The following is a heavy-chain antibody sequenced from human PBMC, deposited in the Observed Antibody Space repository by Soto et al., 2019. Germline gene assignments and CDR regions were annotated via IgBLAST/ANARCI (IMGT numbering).Heavy chain of an antibody. V-gene: IGHV3-13*04. J-gene: IGHJ6*02. CDR3: AREVEVYGMDV. Sequence: GGSLRLSCAASGFNFSSYDMHWVRQATGKGLEWVSAIGTAGDTYYPGSVKGRFTISRENAKNSLYLQMNSLRAGDTAVYYCAREVEVYGMDVWGQGTTVTVSS. CDR1: GFNFSSYD. D-gene: IGHD2-15*01. CDR2: IGTAGDT.